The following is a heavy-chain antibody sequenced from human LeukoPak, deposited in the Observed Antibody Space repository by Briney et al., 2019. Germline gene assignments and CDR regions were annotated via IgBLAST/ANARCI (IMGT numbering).Heavy chain of an antibody. J-gene: IGHJ3*01. D-gene: IGHD6-13*01. Sequence: GGSLRLSCAASGFTFSSYAMTWVRQAPGKGLEWVSAFAESVEGRFTISRDNSKNTLFLQMNSLGAEDTAVYYCARAKIAAAGTGAFDVWGQGTLVTVSS. CDR1: GFTFSSYA. CDR3: ARAKIAAAGTGAFDV. V-gene: IGHV3-23*05.